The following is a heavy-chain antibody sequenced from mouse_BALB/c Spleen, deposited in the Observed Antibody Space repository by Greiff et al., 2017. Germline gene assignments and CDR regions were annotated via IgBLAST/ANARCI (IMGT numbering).Heavy chain of an antibody. CDR2: INPSNGRT. J-gene: IGHJ3*01. D-gene: IGHD2-4*01. CDR3: ARGYYDSSRFAY. Sequence: QVQLQQPGAELVKPGASVKLSCKASGYTFTSYLMHWVKQRPGQGLEWIGEINPSNGRTNYNEKFKSKATLTVDKSSSTAYMQLSSLTSEDSAVYYCARGYYDSSRFAYWGQGTLVTVSA. V-gene: IGHV1S81*02. CDR1: GYTFTSYL.